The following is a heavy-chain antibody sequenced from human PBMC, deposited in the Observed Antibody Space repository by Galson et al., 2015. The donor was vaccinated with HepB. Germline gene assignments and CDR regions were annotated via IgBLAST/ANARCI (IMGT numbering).Heavy chain of an antibody. CDR3: ARGLEDFGPTAAMRGVYTHDH. Sequence: SVKVSCKASGGTFSTYAISWVRQAPGQALEWMGGITPMFGIPNYAQKFQGRVTITADESTSTAYMELSSLRSEDTAVYYCARGLEDFGPTAAMRGVYTHDHWGQGAQVTVSS. CDR1: GGTFSTYA. CDR2: ITPMFGIP. D-gene: IGHD2-2*01. J-gene: IGHJ4*02. V-gene: IGHV1-69*13.